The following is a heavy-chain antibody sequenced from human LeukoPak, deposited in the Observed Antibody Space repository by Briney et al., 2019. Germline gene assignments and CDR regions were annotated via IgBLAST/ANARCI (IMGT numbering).Heavy chain of an antibody. CDR3: AKDLWFGELSSCY. CDR2: ISGSGGST. D-gene: IGHD3-10*01. J-gene: IGHJ4*02. CDR1: GFTFSSYA. V-gene: IGHV3-23*01. Sequence: GGSLRLSCAASGFTFSSYAMSWVRQAPGKGLEWVSAISGSGGSTYYADSVKGRFTISRDNSKNTLYLQRNSLRAEDTAVYYCAKDLWFGELSSCYWGQGTLVTVSS.